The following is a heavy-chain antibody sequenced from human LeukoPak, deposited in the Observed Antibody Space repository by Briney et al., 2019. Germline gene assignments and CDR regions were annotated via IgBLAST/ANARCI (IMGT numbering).Heavy chain of an antibody. CDR3: ARHPSSYCGGDCPIDY. D-gene: IGHD2-21*02. J-gene: IGHJ4*02. CDR2: IYSDNT. CDR1: GFTVSSNS. V-gene: IGHV3-53*01. Sequence: QPGGSLRLSCTVSGFTVSSNSMSWVRQAPGKGLEWVSFIYSDNTHYSDSVKGRFTISRDNSKNTLYLQMNSLRAEDTAVYYCARHPSSYCGGDCPIDYWGQGTLVTVSS.